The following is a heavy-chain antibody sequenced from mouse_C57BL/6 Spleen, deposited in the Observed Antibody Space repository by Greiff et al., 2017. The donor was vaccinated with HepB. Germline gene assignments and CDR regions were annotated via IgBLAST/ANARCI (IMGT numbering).Heavy chain of an antibody. Sequence: EVQLVESGPGMVKPSQSLSLTCTVTGYSITSGYDWHWIRHFPGNKLEWMGYISYSGSTNYNPSLKSRTSITHDTSKNHFFLKLNSVTTEDTATYYCAREGDGWFAYWGQGTLVTVSA. J-gene: IGHJ3*01. D-gene: IGHD3-3*01. CDR1: GYSITSGYD. V-gene: IGHV3-1*01. CDR2: ISYSGST. CDR3: AREGDGWFAY.